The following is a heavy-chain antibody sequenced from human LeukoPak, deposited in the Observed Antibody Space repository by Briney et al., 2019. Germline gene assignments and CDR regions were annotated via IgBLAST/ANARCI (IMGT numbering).Heavy chain of an antibody. Sequence: GASVKVSCKASGGTFSSYAINWVRQATGQGLEWMGWMNPNSGNTGYAQKFQGRVTMTRNTSISTAYMELSSLRSEDTAVYYCRVVPAANYYYYYMDVWGKGTTVTVSS. CDR3: RVVPAANYYYYYMDV. V-gene: IGHV1-8*02. CDR2: MNPNSGNT. J-gene: IGHJ6*03. D-gene: IGHD2-2*01. CDR1: GGTFSSYA.